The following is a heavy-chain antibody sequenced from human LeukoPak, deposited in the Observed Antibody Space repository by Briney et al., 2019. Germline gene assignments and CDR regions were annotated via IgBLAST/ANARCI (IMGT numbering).Heavy chain of an antibody. CDR2: IIPILGIA. V-gene: IGHV1-69*04. CDR1: EGTFSSYA. Sequence: SVKVSCKASEGTFSSYAISWVRQAPGQGLEWMGRIIPILGIANYAQKFQGRVTITADKSTSTAYMELSSLRSEDTAVYYCATGGTSSLIDYWGQGTLVTVSS. J-gene: IGHJ4*02. D-gene: IGHD6-13*01. CDR3: ATGGTSSLIDY.